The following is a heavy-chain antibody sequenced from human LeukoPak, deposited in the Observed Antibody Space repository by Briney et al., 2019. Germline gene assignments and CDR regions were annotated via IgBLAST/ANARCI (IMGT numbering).Heavy chain of an antibody. CDR1: GFTFSSYG. CDR2: IRYDGSNK. J-gene: IGHJ4*02. D-gene: IGHD3-16*02. V-gene: IGHV3-30*02. CDR3: AKGGSYRSQPYFDY. Sequence: PGGSLRLSCAASGFTFSSYGMHWVRRAPGKGLEWVAFIRYDGSNKYYADSVKGRFTISRDNSKNTLYLQMNSLRAEDTAVYYCAKGGSYRSQPYFDYWGQGTLVTVPS.